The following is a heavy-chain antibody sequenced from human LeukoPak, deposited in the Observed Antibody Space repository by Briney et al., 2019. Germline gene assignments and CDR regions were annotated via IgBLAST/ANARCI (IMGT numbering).Heavy chain of an antibody. CDR2: ITWNSGYV. Sequence: GGSLRLSCTVSGFIFEDYALHWVRQAPGKGLEWVSSITWNSGYVAYADSVKGRFSISRDNANNSLYLQMNSLTAEDMAVYYCVQDSYAISSSGSTFASWGQGSLVTVSS. CDR3: VQDSYAISSSGSTFAS. D-gene: IGHD2-2*01. CDR1: GFIFEDYA. J-gene: IGHJ4*02. V-gene: IGHV3-9*03.